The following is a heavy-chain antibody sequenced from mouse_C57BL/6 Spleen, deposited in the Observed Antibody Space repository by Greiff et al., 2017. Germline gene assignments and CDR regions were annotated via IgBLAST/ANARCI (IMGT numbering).Heavy chain of an antibody. Sequence: EVQLQQSGPELVKPGASVEISCKASGYSFTGYYMNWVKQSPEKSLEWIGEINPSTGGTTYNQKFKAKATLTVDKSSSTAYMQLKSLTSEDSAVYYCARSFTSSHWGQGTSVTVSS. CDR2: INPSTGGT. J-gene: IGHJ4*01. V-gene: IGHV1-42*01. CDR1: GYSFTGYY. CDR3: ARSFTSSH.